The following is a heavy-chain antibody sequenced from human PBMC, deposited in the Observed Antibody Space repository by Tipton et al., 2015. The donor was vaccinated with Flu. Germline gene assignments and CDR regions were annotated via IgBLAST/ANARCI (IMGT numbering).Heavy chain of an antibody. CDR2: IYYSGST. CDR1: GGSISSYY. Sequence: TLSLTCTVSGGSISSYYWSWIRQPPGKGLEWIGYIYYSGSTNYNPSLKSRVTISVDTSKNQFSLKLSSVTAADTAVYYCARGQIITMVRGPRSPEYYYYGMDVWGQGPTVTVSS. J-gene: IGHJ6*02. CDR3: ARGQIITMVRGPRSPEYYYYGMDV. V-gene: IGHV4-59*01. D-gene: IGHD3-10*01.